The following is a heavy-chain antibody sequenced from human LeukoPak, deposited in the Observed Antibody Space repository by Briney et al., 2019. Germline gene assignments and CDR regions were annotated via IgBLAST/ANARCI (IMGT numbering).Heavy chain of an antibody. V-gene: IGHV4-38-2*02. CDR1: GYSISSGYY. Sequence: SETLSLTCTVSGYSISSGYYWGWIRQPPGKGLEWIGSICHSGSTYYNPSLKSRVTISVDTSKNQFSLKLSSVTAADTAVYYCAREVITTDRYFDYWGQGTLVTVSS. D-gene: IGHD3-9*01. J-gene: IGHJ4*02. CDR3: AREVITTDRYFDY. CDR2: ICHSGST.